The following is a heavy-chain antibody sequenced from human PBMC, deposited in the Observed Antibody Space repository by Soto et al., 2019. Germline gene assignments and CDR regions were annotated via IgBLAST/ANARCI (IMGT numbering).Heavy chain of an antibody. D-gene: IGHD1-26*01. V-gene: IGHV1-46*01. CDR1: RDTFTSYD. Sequence: GAAVKVSCKAPRDTFTSYDINWVRQAPGQGLEWMGVINPHGGSTAYAQKLKGRVTFTRHTSARTVYMGVSSLTSEDTAMYYCARSSGGNFGIIIEGTNWFAPWGQGTLVTVSS. CDR3: ARSSGGNFGIIIEGTNWFAP. J-gene: IGHJ5*02. CDR2: INPHGGST.